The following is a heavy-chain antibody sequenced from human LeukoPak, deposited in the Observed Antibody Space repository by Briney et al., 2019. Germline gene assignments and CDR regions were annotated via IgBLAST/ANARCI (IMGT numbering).Heavy chain of an antibody. Sequence: GASVTVSCKASGYTFTGYYMHWVRQAPGQGLEWVGWINPNSGGTNYAQKFQGRVTMTRDTSISTAYMELSRLRSDDTAVYYCARAENIVVVPAAIFDPWGQGTLVTVSS. V-gene: IGHV1-2*02. CDR2: INPNSGGT. D-gene: IGHD2-2*02. J-gene: IGHJ5*02. CDR3: ARAENIVVVPAAIFDP. CDR1: GYTFTGYY.